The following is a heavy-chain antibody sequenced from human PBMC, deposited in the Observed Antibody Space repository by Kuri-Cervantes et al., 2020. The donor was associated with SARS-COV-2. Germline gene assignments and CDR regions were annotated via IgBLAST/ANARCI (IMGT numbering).Heavy chain of an antibody. Sequence: SETLSLTCSVSGFSVTSGNYYWSWLRQSPGKGLEWIGYIYYGGSTTYNPALKSRVTISIDMTNNQFFLKLKGASAADTAVYYCARGFWTGFLFDYWGQGALVTVSS. V-gene: IGHV4-61*01. CDR2: IYYGGST. J-gene: IGHJ4*02. CDR1: GFSVTSGNYY. D-gene: IGHD3/OR15-3a*01. CDR3: ARGFWTGFLFDY.